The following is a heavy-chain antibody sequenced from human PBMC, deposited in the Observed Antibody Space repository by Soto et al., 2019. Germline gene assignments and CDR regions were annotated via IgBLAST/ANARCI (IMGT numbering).Heavy chain of an antibody. J-gene: IGHJ2*01. CDR1: GFTFSNYA. CDR2: LNGNGVAT. CDR3: ARMRGYKMGDWCFDL. D-gene: IGHD3-3*01. Sequence: EVQLLESGGGSIQPGGSLRLSCAASGFTFSNYAMSWVRQAPGKGLEWVSALNGNGVATFYADSVKGRFTISRDNSKNTLYVQMNNMRDEDTAVYFCARMRGYKMGDWCFDLWGRGTLVTVSS. V-gene: IGHV3-23*01.